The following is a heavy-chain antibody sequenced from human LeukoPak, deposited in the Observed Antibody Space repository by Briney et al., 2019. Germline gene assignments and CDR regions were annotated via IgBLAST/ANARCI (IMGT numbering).Heavy chain of an antibody. J-gene: IGHJ4*02. CDR1: GFTFSSYW. V-gene: IGHV3-7*01. Sequence: GGSLRLSCAASGFTFSSYWMSWVRQAPGKGLEWVANIKQDGSEKYYVDSVKGRFTISRDDAKNSLYLQMNSLRAEDTAVYYCARDSLGATDDYWGQGTLVTVSS. D-gene: IGHD5-12*01. CDR2: IKQDGSEK. CDR3: ARDSLGATDDY.